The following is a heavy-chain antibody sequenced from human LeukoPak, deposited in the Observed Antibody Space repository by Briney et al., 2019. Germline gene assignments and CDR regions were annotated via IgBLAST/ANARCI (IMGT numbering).Heavy chain of an antibody. CDR3: AKDSKLEYYYDSSGYPGDY. D-gene: IGHD3-22*01. V-gene: IGHV3-23*01. J-gene: IGHJ4*02. CDR1: GFTFSSYA. Sequence: PGGSLRLSCAASGFTFSSYAMSWARQAPGEGLEWVSAISGSGGSTYYADSVKGRFTISRDNSKNTLYLQMNSLRAEDTAVYYCAKDSKLEYYYDSSGYPGDYWGQGTLVTVSS. CDR2: ISGSGGST.